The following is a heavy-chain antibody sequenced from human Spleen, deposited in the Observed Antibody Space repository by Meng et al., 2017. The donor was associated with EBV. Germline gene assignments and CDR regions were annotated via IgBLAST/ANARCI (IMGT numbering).Heavy chain of an antibody. J-gene: IGHJ5*02. D-gene: IGHD2/OR15-2a*01. CDR3: AIIPYSNA. CDR2: ISGDGNNK. CDR1: GFSFTTYA. Sequence: VELVGSGGGVVQPGRSLRLSCATSGFSFTTYAIHWVRQAPGKGLEWVAVISGDGNNKYFADSVRGRFTISRDTVKNTVYVQMNSLRPDDTAIYYCAIIPYSNAWGLGTLVTVSS. V-gene: IGHV3-30*01.